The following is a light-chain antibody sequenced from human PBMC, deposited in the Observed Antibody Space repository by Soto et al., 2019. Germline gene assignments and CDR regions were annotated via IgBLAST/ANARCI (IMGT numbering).Light chain of an antibody. CDR2: EVT. J-gene: IGLJ2*01. CDR3: CSYAGSHTV. V-gene: IGLV2-8*01. CDR1: SSDVGGYNS. Sequence: QSALTQPPSASGSPGQSVTVSCTGTSSDVGGYNSVSWYQQHPGKAPKLIIYEVTKRPSGVPDRVSGSKSGNTASLTVSGLEHYYGADSYFCSYAGSHTVFRGGTKLTVL.